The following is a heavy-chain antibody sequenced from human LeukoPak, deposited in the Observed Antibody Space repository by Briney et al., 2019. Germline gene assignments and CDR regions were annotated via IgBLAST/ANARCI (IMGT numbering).Heavy chain of an antibody. CDR2: INTNTGNS. Sequence: ASVKVSCKASGYTFTSYTINWVRQAPGQGLEWMGWINTNTGNSTYAQGFTGRFVFSLDTSVSTAYLHISSLKAEDTAVYYCAREDDILTGYYDYWGQGTLVTVSS. J-gene: IGHJ4*02. V-gene: IGHV7-4-1*02. CDR3: AREDDILTGYYDY. CDR1: GYTFTSYT. D-gene: IGHD3-9*01.